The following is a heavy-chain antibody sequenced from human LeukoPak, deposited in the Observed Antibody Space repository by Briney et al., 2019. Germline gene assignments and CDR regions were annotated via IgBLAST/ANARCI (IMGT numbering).Heavy chain of an antibody. CDR1: GLTFSSYG. CDR3: AKGPLSHFDY. D-gene: IGHD2/OR15-2a*01. J-gene: IGHJ4*02. V-gene: IGHV3-23*01. Sequence: PGGSLRLSCAASGLTFSSYGMSWVRQAPGKGLEWVSAISGRGGRTYYADSVKGRFTISRDNSKNTLYLQMNSLRAEDTAVYYCAKGPLSHFDYWGQGTLVTVSS. CDR2: ISGRGGRT.